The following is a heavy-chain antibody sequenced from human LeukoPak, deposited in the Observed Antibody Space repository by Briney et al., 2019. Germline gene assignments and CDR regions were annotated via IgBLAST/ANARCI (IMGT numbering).Heavy chain of an antibody. Sequence: PGGSLRLSCAASGFTFSTYSMNWVRQAPGKGLEWVSFISSSSSYIYYADSVKGRFTISRDNAKNSLYLQMNSLRAEDTAVYYCAREHDWDYMDVWGKGTTVTVSS. D-gene: IGHD3-9*01. CDR3: AREHDWDYMDV. J-gene: IGHJ6*03. CDR2: ISSSSSYI. V-gene: IGHV3-21*01. CDR1: GFTFSTYS.